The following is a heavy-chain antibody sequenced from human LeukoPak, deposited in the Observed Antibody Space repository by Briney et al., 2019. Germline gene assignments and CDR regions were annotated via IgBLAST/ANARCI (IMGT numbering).Heavy chain of an antibody. Sequence: RRSLRLSCAPSLFTFSIYVMHCVRQAPANGLEWVSVILYDGSNKYYAHSLKGRFTISRDNSKNTLYPQMNSLRGEDTAVYNCARKGGGLRYGMDVWGQGTTVTVSS. V-gene: IGHV3-33*05. J-gene: IGHJ6*02. D-gene: IGHD3-16*01. CDR2: ILYDGSNK. CDR3: ARKGGGLRYGMDV. CDR1: LFTFSIYV.